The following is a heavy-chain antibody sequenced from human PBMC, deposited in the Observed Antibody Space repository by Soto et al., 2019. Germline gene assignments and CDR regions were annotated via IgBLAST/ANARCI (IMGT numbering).Heavy chain of an antibody. CDR1: GFTFSSYA. D-gene: IGHD3-10*01. V-gene: IGHV3-64*01. Sequence: EVQLVESGGGLVQPGGSLRLSCAASGFTFSSYAMHWVRQAPGKGLEYVSAISSNGGSTYYANSVKGRCTISRDNSKNTLYLQMGSLRAEDMAVYYCARGGRYGSGSYYTGGWGQGTLVTVSS. J-gene: IGHJ4*02. CDR2: ISSNGGST. CDR3: ARGGRYGSGSYYTGG.